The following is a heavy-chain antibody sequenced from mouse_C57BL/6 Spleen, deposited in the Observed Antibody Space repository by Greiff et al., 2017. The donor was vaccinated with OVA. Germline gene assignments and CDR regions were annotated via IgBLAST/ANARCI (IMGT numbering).Heavy chain of an antibody. CDR3: AIINWVGGY. Sequence: VKLMEPGAELVKPGASVKVSCKASGYTFTSYWMHWVKQRPGQGLAWIGRIHTSDSDTNYNQKFKGKATLTVDKSSSTAYMHLSSLTSEYSSVYYCAIINWVGGYWGQGTTLTVSS. J-gene: IGHJ2*01. CDR1: GYTFTSYW. D-gene: IGHD4-1*01. CDR2: IHTSDSDT. V-gene: IGHV1-74*01.